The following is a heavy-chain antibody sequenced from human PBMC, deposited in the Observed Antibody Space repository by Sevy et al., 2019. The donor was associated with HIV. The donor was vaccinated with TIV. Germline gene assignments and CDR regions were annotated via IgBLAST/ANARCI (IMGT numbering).Heavy chain of an antibody. D-gene: IGHD3-22*01. V-gene: IGHV3-30*18. Sequence: GGSLRLSCAASGFTFSSYGMHWVRQAPGKGLEWVALISYDGSNKYYADSVKGRFTISRDNSKNTPYVQMNSLRAEDTALYYCAKLQVLLPPYYFGSGGYGPLDDWGQGTLVTVSS. CDR3: AKLQVLLPPYYFGSGGYGPLDD. J-gene: IGHJ4*02. CDR1: GFTFSSYG. CDR2: ISYDGSNK.